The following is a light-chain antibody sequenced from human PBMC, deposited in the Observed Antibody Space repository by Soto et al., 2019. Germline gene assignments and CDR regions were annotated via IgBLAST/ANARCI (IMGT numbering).Light chain of an antibody. Sequence: QPVLTQPPSASGTPGQRVTISCSGSSSNIGSNTVNWYQQLPGTAPKLLIYSNNQRPSGVPDRFSGSKSGTSASLAISGLQAEDEADYYCAAWDDSLNSSWLFGGGTKLTVL. CDR3: AAWDDSLNSSWL. CDR1: SSNIGSNT. J-gene: IGLJ3*02. CDR2: SNN. V-gene: IGLV1-44*01.